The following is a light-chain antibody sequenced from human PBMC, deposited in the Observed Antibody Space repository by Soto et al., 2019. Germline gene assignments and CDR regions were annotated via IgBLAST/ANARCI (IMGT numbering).Light chain of an antibody. J-gene: IGLJ2*01. Sequence: QSVLMQPPSVSGDPGQRVTIFCNGSSSNIGAVFDVHWYQQVPGTAPKLLIYENTKRPSGVPDRFSGSKSGTSASLAITGLQAEDEADYYCQSYDSGLSGWLFGGGTKLTVL. CDR3: QSYDSGLSGWL. CDR1: SSNIGAVFD. CDR2: ENT. V-gene: IGLV1-40*01.